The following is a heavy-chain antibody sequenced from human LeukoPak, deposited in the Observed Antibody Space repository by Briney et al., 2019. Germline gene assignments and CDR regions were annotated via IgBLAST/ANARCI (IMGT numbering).Heavy chain of an antibody. CDR3: ARGDALIY. D-gene: IGHD2-21*02. CDR2: INPNSGAT. Sequence: ASVKVSCKASGYTFTDYHIHWVRQAPGQGLEWMGRINPNSGATDYAQKYQGRVTMTRDTSITTAYMELSSLRSDDTAVFYCARGDALIYWGQGTLVTVSS. J-gene: IGHJ4*02. V-gene: IGHV1-2*06. CDR1: GYTFTDYH.